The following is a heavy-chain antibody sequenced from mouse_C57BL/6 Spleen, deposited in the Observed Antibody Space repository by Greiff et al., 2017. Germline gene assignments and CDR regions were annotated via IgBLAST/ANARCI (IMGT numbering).Heavy chain of an antibody. J-gene: IGHJ3*01. D-gene: IGHD1-1*01. Sequence: VKLMESGAELVKPGASVKISCKASGYAFSSYWMNWVKQRPGKGLEWIGQIYPGDGDTNYNGKFKGKATLTADKSSSTAYMQLSSLTSEDSAVYFCAREITRKFAYWGQGTLVTVSA. CDR3: AREITRKFAY. CDR1: GYAFSSYW. V-gene: IGHV1-80*01. CDR2: IYPGDGDT.